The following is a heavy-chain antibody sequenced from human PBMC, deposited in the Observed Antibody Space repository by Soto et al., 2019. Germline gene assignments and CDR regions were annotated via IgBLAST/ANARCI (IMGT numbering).Heavy chain of an antibody. D-gene: IGHD6-13*01. CDR1: GFTRSTYG. V-gene: IGHV3-30*18. J-gene: IGHJ4*02. Sequence: QVELVEAGGGVVQPGRSLRLSCAASGFTRSTYGMHWVPQAPGKGLEWVAAMSYDGTKEYYADSVKGRFTISRDNSRNTLFLQLNSLRAEDTAVYYCAKEYGSTWIDHWGQGTLVTVSS. CDR3: AKEYGSTWIDH. CDR2: MSYDGTKE.